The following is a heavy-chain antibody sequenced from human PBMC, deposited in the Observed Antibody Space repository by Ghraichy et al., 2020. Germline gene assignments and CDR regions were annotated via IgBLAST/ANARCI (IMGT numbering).Heavy chain of an antibody. J-gene: IGHJ4*02. CDR3: AHLTWIQLWLRGVRQYYFDY. Sequence: SGPTLVKPTQTLTLTCTFSGFSLSTSGVGVGWIRQPPGKALEWLALIYWDDDKRYSPSLKSRLTITKDTSKNQVVLTMTNMDPVDTATYYCAHLTWIQLWLRGVRQYYFDYWGQGTLVTVSS. D-gene: IGHD5-18*01. V-gene: IGHV2-5*02. CDR2: IYWDDDK. CDR1: GFSLSTSGVG.